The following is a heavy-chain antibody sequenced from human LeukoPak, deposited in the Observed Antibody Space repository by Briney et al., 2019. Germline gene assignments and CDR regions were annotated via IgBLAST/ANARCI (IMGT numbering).Heavy chain of an antibody. V-gene: IGHV3-23*01. CDR2: ISVSGPST. D-gene: IGHD6-25*01. J-gene: IGHJ5*02. CDR3: AKELRQRYNWFDP. Sequence: GGSLRLSCAASGFTFSSYAMSWVRQAPGKGLEWVSSISVSGPSTYYADSVKGRFTISRDNSKNTLYLQMNSLRAEDTAVYYCAKELRQRYNWFDPWGQGTLVTVSS. CDR1: GFTFSSYA.